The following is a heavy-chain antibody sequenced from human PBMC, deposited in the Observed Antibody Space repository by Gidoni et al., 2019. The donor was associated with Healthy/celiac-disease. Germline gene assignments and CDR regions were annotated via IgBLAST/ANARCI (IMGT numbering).Heavy chain of an antibody. D-gene: IGHD6-13*01. V-gene: IGHV3-23*01. CDR2: ISGSGGST. Sequence: EVQLLESGGGLVQPGGSLRLSCAASGFTFSSYAMSWVRQAPGKGLEWVSAISGSGGSTYYADSVKGRFTSSRDNSKNTLYLQMNSLRAEETAVYYCAKDPIRSSSSAHNYWGQGTLVTVSS. CDR3: AKDPIRSSSSAHNY. J-gene: IGHJ4*02. CDR1: GFTFSSYA.